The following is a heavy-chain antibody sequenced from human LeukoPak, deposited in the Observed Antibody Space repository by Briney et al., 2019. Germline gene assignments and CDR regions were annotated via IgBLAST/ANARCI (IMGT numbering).Heavy chain of an antibody. CDR1: GFTFSSYG. CDR2: ISYDGSNK. J-gene: IGHJ4*02. V-gene: IGHV3-30*03. Sequence: GGSLRLSCAASGFTFSSYGMHWVRQAPGKGLEWVAVISYDGSNKYYADSVKGRFTISRDDSKNTLYLQMNSLRAEDTAVYYCARDPRQYSSGWYYFDYWGQGTLVTVSS. CDR3: ARDPRQYSSGWYYFDY. D-gene: IGHD6-19*01.